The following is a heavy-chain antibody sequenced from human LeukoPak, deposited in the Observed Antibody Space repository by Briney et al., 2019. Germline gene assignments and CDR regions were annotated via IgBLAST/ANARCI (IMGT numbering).Heavy chain of an antibody. CDR2: ISYDGSNK. CDR1: GFTFSSYA. CDR3: ARDQGRYSSSWYLDY. J-gene: IGHJ4*02. D-gene: IGHD6-13*01. Sequence: GRSLRLSCAASGFTFSSYAMHWVRQAPGKGLEWVAVISYDGSNKYYADSVKGRFTISRDNSKNTLYLQMNSLRAKDTAVYYCARDQGRYSSSWYLDYWGQGTLVTVSS. V-gene: IGHV3-30-3*01.